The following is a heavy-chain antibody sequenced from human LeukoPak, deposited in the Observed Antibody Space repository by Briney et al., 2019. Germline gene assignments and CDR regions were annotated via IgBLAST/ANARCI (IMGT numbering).Heavy chain of an antibody. D-gene: IGHD3-3*01. CDR3: ARGSGITIFGVVKNWFDP. Sequence: ASVKVSCKASGYTFTSYYMHWVRQAPGQGLEWMGIINPSGGSTSYAQKFQGRVTMTRDTSTSIVYMELSSLRSEDTAVYYCARGSGITIFGVVKNWFDPWGQGTLVTVSS. V-gene: IGHV1-46*01. J-gene: IGHJ5*02. CDR1: GYTFTSYY. CDR2: INPSGGST.